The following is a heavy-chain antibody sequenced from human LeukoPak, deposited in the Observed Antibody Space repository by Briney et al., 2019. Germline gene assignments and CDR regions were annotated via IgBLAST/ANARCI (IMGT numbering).Heavy chain of an antibody. V-gene: IGHV3-30*18. D-gene: IGHD1-26*01. Sequence: GKSLRLSCEASGFTFRSYGMHWVRQDPGKGVEWVAVISYDGSNKYYADSVKGRFTISRDNSKNTLYLQMNSLRAEDTAVYYCAKDRVAGSYQEGYFDYWGQGTPVTVSS. CDR3: AKDRVAGSYQEGYFDY. CDR2: ISYDGSNK. CDR1: GFTFRSYG. J-gene: IGHJ4*02.